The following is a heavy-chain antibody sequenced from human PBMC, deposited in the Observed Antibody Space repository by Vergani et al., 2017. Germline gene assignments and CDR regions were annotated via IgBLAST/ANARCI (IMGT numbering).Heavy chain of an antibody. D-gene: IGHD4-17*01. V-gene: IGHV3-30-3*01. Sequence: VQLLESGGGVVQPGRSLRLSCAASGFTFSSYAMHWVRQAPGKGLEWVAVISYDGSNKYYADSVKGRFTISRDNSKNTLYLQMNSLRAEDTAVYYCAKDLTGFFYGDYSAPFDYWGQGTLVTVSS. J-gene: IGHJ4*02. CDR2: ISYDGSNK. CDR3: AKDLTGFFYGDYSAPFDY. CDR1: GFTFSSYA.